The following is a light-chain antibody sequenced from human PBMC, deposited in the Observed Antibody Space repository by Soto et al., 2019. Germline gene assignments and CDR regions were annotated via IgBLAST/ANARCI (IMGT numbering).Light chain of an antibody. J-gene: IGKJ1*01. CDR2: GAS. V-gene: IGKV3-20*01. CDR1: QSVSNY. CDR3: QQYGGSPQT. Sequence: EIVLTQSPGTLSLSPGERATLSCRASQSVSNYLAWYQQKPGQAPRLLIYGASRRATVIPDRFSGSGSGTDCTLTISRLEPEDCAVYYCQQYGGSPQTFGQGTNVEIK.